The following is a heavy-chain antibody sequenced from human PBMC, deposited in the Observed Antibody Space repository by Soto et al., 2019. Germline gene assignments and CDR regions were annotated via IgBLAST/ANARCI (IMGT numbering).Heavy chain of an antibody. V-gene: IGHV3-9*01. Sequence: EGQLVESGGGLVQPGRSLRLSCAASGFSFGDYAMQWVRQVPGKGLEWVSSISWNGESIGYADSVKGRFTISRDNGKKSVYLQMNSLRGEDTALYYCAKDVGSSGWYDGFDSWGQGTLVTVS. CDR3: AKDVGSSGWYDGFDS. CDR2: ISWNGESI. J-gene: IGHJ4*02. D-gene: IGHD6-19*01. CDR1: GFSFGDYA.